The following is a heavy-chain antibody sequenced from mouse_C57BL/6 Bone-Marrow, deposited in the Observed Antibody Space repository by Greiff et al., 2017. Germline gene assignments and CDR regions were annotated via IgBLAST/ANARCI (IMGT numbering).Heavy chain of an antibody. Sequence: VQLQESGPGLVQPSQSLSITCTVSGFSLTSYGVHWVRQPPGKGLEWLGVIWSGGSTDYNAAFISRLSISKDNSKSQVFFKMNSLQADDTAIYYCAKKGDYDWFAYWGQGTLVTVSA. CDR3: AKKGDYDWFAY. D-gene: IGHD2-4*01. J-gene: IGHJ3*01. CDR2: IWSGGST. V-gene: IGHV2-4*01. CDR1: GFSLTSYG.